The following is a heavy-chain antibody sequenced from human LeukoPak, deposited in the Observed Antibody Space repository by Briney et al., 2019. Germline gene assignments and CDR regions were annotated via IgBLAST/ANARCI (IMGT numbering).Heavy chain of an antibody. CDR3: ARHIVDAYDFWSSYYTPPYYFDC. Sequence: SETLSLTCTVSGCSISSSCYNWGWIRQPPGKGLEWFGSIYYSGSTYYNSSLKSRVTMSVDTSKSQFSLKLSSVTAADTAVYYCARHIVDAYDFWSSYYTPPYYFDCWGQGTLVSVSS. CDR1: GCSISSSCYN. D-gene: IGHD3-3*01. J-gene: IGHJ4*02. V-gene: IGHV4-39*01. CDR2: IYYSGST.